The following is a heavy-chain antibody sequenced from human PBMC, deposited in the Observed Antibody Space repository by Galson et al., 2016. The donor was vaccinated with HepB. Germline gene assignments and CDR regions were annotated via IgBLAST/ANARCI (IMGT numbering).Heavy chain of an antibody. CDR1: GFLFRAYG. CDR2: IYFDASVT. V-gene: IGHV3-30*12. Sequence: SLRLSCAASGFLFRAYGMHWVRQAPGKGLEWVAAIYFDASVTSYADSVRGRFTVSRDNSQNTLSLEMNSLRVGDTAVYFCVRVVEDAPLAKYYLDYWGQGSLVAVSS. J-gene: IGHJ4*02. CDR3: VRVVEDAPLAKYYLDY. D-gene: IGHD2-8*01.